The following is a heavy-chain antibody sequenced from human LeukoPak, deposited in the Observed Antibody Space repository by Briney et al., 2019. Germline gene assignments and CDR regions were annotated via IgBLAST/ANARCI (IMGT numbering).Heavy chain of an antibody. D-gene: IGHD6-25*01. CDR3: ARYQGGGWDV. CDR2: IKQDGSEK. J-gene: IGHJ6*02. Sequence: ESLSLTCAVYGCIFSNYWMSWIRQPPGKGPEWVANIKQDGSEKHYVDSLKGRFTISRDNAKRSLYLQMNSLRADDTAVYYCARYQGGGWDVWGQGTTVTVSS. V-gene: IGHV3-7*01. CDR1: GCIFSNYW.